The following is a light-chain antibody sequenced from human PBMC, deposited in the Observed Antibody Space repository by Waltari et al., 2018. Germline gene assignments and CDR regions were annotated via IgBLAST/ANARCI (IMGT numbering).Light chain of an antibody. CDR1: QSISTF. CDR3: QQSYKAPLT. Sequence: DIHMTQSPSSLSASLRDRVPITCRASQSISTFLNWYQKKPGKAPKLLLWSASNLQPGVPSRFIGDGSGTDFTLTIDSLQPDDFATYYCQQSYKAPLTFGQGT. V-gene: IGKV1-39*01. J-gene: IGKJ1*01. CDR2: SAS.